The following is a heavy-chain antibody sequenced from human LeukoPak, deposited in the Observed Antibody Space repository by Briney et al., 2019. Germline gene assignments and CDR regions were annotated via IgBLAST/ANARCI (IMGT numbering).Heavy chain of an antibody. J-gene: IGHJ1*01. V-gene: IGHV4-59*05. D-gene: IGHD3-22*01. CDR1: GGSISSYY. CDR3: ARTIAYYYDSSGLAEYFQH. Sequence: SETLSLTCTVSGGSISSYYWSWIRQPPGKGLEWIGSIYYSGSTYYNPSLKSRVTISVDTSKNQFSLKLSSVTAADTAVYYCARTIAYYYDSSGLAEYFQHWGQGTLVTVSS. CDR2: IYYSGST.